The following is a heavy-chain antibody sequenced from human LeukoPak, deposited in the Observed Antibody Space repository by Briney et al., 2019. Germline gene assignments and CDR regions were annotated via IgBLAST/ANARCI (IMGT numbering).Heavy chain of an antibody. Sequence: GGSLRLSCAASEFTFSSYAMSWVRQAPGKGLEWVSAISGSGGSTYCADSVKGRFTISRDNSKNTLYLQMNSLRAEDTAVYYCAKDNRDVYYYYGMDVWGQGTTVTVSS. V-gene: IGHV3-23*01. J-gene: IGHJ6*02. CDR2: ISGSGGST. D-gene: IGHD2/OR15-2a*01. CDR1: EFTFSSYA. CDR3: AKDNRDVYYYYGMDV.